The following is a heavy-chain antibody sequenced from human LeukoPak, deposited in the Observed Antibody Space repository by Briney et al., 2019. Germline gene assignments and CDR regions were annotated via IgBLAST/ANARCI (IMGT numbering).Heavy chain of an antibody. CDR3: ARGRSYGSGKYYFDY. J-gene: IGHJ4*02. V-gene: IGHV3-20*01. CDR2: INWNGGST. D-gene: IGHD3-10*01. CDR1: GFTFDDYA. Sequence: PGRSLRLSCAASGFTFDDYAMHWVRQAPGKGLEWVSGINWNGGSTGYADSVKGRFTISRDNAKNSLYLQMNSLRAEDTALYHCARGRSYGSGKYYFDYWGQGTLVTVSS.